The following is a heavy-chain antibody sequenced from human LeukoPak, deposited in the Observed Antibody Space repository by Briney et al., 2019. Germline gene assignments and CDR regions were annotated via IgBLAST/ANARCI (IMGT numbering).Heavy chain of an antibody. CDR1: GFTFSSYW. V-gene: IGHV3-7*01. CDR3: ARLNEVGARFYFDY. J-gene: IGHJ4*02. D-gene: IGHD1-26*01. Sequence: GGSLRLSCAASGFTFSSYWMSWVRQAPGKGLEWVANIKQDGSEKYYVDSVKGRFTISRDNAKNSLYLQMNSLRAEDTAVYYCARLNEVGARFYFDYWGQGTLVTVSS. CDR2: IKQDGSEK.